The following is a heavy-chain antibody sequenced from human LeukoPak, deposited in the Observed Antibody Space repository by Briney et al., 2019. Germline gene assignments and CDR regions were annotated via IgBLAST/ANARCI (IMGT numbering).Heavy chain of an antibody. CDR3: AKASIEEYFDY. CDR1: GFTFSSYG. CDR2: ISYDGSNK. V-gene: IGHV3-30*18. Sequence: GGSLRLSCAASGFTFSSYGMQWVRQAPGKGLEWVAVISYDGSNKYYADSVKGRFTISRDNSKNTLYLQMNSLRAEDTAVYYCAKASIEEYFDYWGQGTLVTVSS. J-gene: IGHJ4*02. D-gene: IGHD2/OR15-2a*01.